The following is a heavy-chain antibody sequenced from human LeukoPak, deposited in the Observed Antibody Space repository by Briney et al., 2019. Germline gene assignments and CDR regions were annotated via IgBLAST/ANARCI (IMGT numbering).Heavy chain of an antibody. D-gene: IGHD3-3*01. CDR3: TRTIDFWSGYYDYDY. J-gene: IGHJ4*02. V-gene: IGHV1-2*06. CDR2: INPNSGGT. CDR1: GYTFTGYY. Sequence: ASVKVSCKASGYTFTGYYMHWVRQAPGQGLEWMGRINPNSGGTNYAQKFQGRVTMTRDTSISTAYMELSRLRSDDTAVYYCTRTIDFWSGYYDYDYWGQGTLVTVSS.